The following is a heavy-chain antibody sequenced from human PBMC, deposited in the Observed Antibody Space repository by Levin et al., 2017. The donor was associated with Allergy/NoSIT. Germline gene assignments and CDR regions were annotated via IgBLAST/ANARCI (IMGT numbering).Heavy chain of an antibody. J-gene: IGHJ3*02. CDR3: ARNHRSAFDI. V-gene: IGHV3-13*04. Sequence: PGGSLRLSCAASGFTFSTYDMHWVRQATGKGLEWVSGIDTGGDTYYPDSVKGRFTISREDAKNSLYLQMNSLRAGDTAVDYCARNHRSAFDIWGQGTMFTVSS. CDR2: IDTGGDT. CDR1: GFTFSTYD.